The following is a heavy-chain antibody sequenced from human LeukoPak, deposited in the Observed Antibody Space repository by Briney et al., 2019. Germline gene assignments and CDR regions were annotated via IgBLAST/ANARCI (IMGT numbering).Heavy chain of an antibody. D-gene: IGHD1-26*01. CDR2: IIPTFGTV. J-gene: IGHJ4*02. CDR1: GGTFSGYA. V-gene: IGHV1-69*13. Sequence: SVKVSCKASGGTFSGYAISWVRQAPGQGLEWMGGIIPTFGTVNYAQKFQGRVTITADESTNTGYMELSSLRSEDTAVYYCARDREVGATTLAFDYWGQGTLVTVSS. CDR3: ARDREVGATTLAFDY.